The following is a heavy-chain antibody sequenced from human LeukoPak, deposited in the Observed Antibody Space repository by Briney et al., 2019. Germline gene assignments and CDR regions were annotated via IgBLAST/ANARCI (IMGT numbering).Heavy chain of an antibody. V-gene: IGHV1-69*05. J-gene: IGHJ6*03. CDR2: IITIFGTT. CDR1: GCTFSSYA. CDR3: ARRDGGGSYYCYYYCRDC. D-gene: IGHD2-15*01. Sequence: SVKVSCKASGCTFSSYAISWVRQAPGQGLEWMGGIITIFGTTNYAQKFQGRVTITTDASTSTAYIELRNLRSDDTAVYYWARRDGGGSYYCYYYCRDCWGKGTTVTVSS.